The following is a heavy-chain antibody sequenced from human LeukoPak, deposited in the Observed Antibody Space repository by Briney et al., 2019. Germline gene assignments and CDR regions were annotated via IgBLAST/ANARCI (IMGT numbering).Heavy chain of an antibody. J-gene: IGHJ3*02. V-gene: IGHV3-23*01. CDR3: AKCWIQLWMDAFDI. CDR1: TFTFIPGW. D-gene: IGHD5-18*01. CDR2: ISGSGGST. Sequence: PGGSLRLSCEASTFTFIPGWMSWVRQAPGKGLEWVSAISGSGGSTYYADSVKGRFTISRDNSKNTLYLQMNSLRAEDTAVYYCAKCWIQLWMDAFDIWGQGTMVTVSS.